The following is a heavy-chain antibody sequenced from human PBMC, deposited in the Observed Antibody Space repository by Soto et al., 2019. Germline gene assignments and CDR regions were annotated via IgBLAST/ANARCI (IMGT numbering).Heavy chain of an antibody. Sequence: QVQLVESGGGVVQPGRSLRLSCAASGFTFSSCAMHWVRQAPGKGLEWVAVISYDGSNKYYADSVKGRFTISRDNSKNTLYLQMNSLRAEDTAVYYCARVPSSSGRAHFDYWGRGTLVTVSS. CDR3: ARVPSSSGRAHFDY. J-gene: IGHJ4*02. CDR1: GFTFSSCA. D-gene: IGHD2-15*01. CDR2: ISYDGSNK. V-gene: IGHV3-30-3*01.